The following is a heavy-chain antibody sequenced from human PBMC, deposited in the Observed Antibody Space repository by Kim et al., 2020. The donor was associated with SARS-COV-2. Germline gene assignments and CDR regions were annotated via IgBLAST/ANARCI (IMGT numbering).Heavy chain of an antibody. CDR1: GYTFTDYD. CDR2: MNPNSGNT. V-gene: IGHV1-8*01. J-gene: IGHJ6*03. Sequence: ASVKVSCETSGYTFTDYDINWVRQAPGQGLEWMGWMNPNSGNTGYSQKFQGRVTMTRDTSISTAYMELTSLNSEDTAVYFCARGARGEYYGIMRYYKMDVWGTGTTVTV. CDR3: ARGARGEYYGIMRYYKMDV. D-gene: IGHD3-16*01.